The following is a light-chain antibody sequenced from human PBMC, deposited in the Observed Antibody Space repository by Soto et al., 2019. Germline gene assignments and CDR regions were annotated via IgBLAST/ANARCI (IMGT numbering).Light chain of an antibody. V-gene: IGLV3-1*01. CDR2: QDT. CDR3: QAWDSSTYV. Sequence: SYELTQPPSVSVSPGQTASITCSGDKLGDKYACWYQQKPGQSPMLVIYQDTKRPSGIPERFSGSNSGNTATLTISGTQAMDEADYYCQAWDSSTYVFGTGTQLTVL. CDR1: KLGDKY. J-gene: IGLJ1*01.